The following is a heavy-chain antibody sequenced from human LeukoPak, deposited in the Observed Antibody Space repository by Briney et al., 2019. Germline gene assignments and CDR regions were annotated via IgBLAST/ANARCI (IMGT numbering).Heavy chain of an antibody. J-gene: IGHJ4*02. Sequence: QPGGSLRLSCAASGFTFSSYEMNWVRQAPGKGLEWVSYISSSGSTIYYADSVKGRFTISRDNAKNSLYLQMNSLRAEDTAVYYCARDLNYGGILFDYWGQGTLVTVSS. V-gene: IGHV3-48*03. CDR2: ISSSGSTI. CDR3: ARDLNYGGILFDY. CDR1: GFTFSSYE. D-gene: IGHD4-23*01.